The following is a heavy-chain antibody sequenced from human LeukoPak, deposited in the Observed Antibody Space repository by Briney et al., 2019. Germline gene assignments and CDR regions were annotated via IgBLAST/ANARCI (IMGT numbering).Heavy chain of an antibody. CDR1: GFTVSSNY. V-gene: IGHV3-66*01. CDR3: AREDGDYVVDY. CDR2: IYSGGST. J-gene: IGHJ4*02. D-gene: IGHD4-17*01. Sequence: GGSLRLSCAASGFTVSSNYMSWVRQAPGKGLEWVSVIYSGGSTYYADSVKSRFTISRDNSKNTLYLQMNSLRAEDTAVYYCAREDGDYVVDYWGQGTLVTVSS.